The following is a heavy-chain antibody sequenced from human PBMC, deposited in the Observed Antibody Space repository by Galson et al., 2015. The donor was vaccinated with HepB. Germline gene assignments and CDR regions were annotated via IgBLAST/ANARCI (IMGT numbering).Heavy chain of an antibody. D-gene: IGHD3-3*01. CDR2: IYNSGST. J-gene: IGHJ4*02. V-gene: IGHV4-59*01. CDR1: GGSIRSYY. CDR3: ARGSRKGLGASGYYFDY. Sequence: SETLSLTCTVSGGSIRSYYWSWIRQPPGKGLEWIENIYNSGSTNYNPSLKSRVTVSVDTSRNQFSLKLTSVTAADSAVYYCARGSRKGLGASGYYFDYWGQGALVTVSS.